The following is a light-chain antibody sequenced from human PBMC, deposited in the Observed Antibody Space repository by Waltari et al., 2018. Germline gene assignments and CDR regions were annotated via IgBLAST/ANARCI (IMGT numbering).Light chain of an antibody. J-gene: IGLJ1*01. CDR3: CSYVGLGTYV. CDR2: EVT. Sequence: QSGLAQPASASGSPGQSIPITCTGTSSDVGNYKLVSWYQQRPGKAPRLLIYEVTKRAPGTSDRFSASKSGNTASLSISGLQAQEDEADYYCCSYVGLGTYVFGTGTKVTV. V-gene: IGLV2-23*02. CDR1: SSDVGNYKL.